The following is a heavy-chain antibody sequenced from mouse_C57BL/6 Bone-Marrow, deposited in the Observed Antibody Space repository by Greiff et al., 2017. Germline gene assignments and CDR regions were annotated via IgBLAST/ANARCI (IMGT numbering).Heavy chain of an antibody. Sequence: EVQRVESGGDLVKPGGSLKLSCAASGFTFSSYGMSWVRQTPDKRLEWVATISSGGSYTYYPASVKGRFTISRDNAKNTLYLQMSSLKSEDTAMYYCARQGYYYGSDWYFDVWGTGTTVTVSS. J-gene: IGHJ1*03. CDR1: GFTFSSYG. V-gene: IGHV5-6*01. CDR3: ARQGYYYGSDWYFDV. CDR2: ISSGGSYT. D-gene: IGHD1-1*01.